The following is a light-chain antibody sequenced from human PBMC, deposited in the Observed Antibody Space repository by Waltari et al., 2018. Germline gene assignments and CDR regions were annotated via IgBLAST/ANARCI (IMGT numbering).Light chain of an antibody. CDR2: EAS. CDR1: QGITND. V-gene: IGKV1-NL1*01. J-gene: IGKJ2*03. CDR3: QHYYNTPYS. Sequence: DIQMTQSPSSLSASVGDRVTITCRASQGITNDLAWYQQKPGETPKLLIYEASSLQSGIPFRFSGSGSGTDFTLTISSLQSEDFATYYCQHYYNTPYSFGQGTKVEIK.